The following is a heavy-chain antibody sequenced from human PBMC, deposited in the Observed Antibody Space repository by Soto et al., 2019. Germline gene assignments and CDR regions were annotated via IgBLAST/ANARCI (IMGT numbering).Heavy chain of an antibody. CDR1: GGSISSYY. Sequence: PSETLSLTCTVSGGSISSYYWSWIRQPPGRGLEWIGYIYYSGSTNYNPSLKSRVTISVDTSKNQFSLKLSSVTAADTAVYYCAREYDSSGYYRPADAFDIWGQGTMVTVSS. CDR3: AREYDSSGYYRPADAFDI. V-gene: IGHV4-59*01. J-gene: IGHJ3*02. CDR2: IYYSGST. D-gene: IGHD3-22*01.